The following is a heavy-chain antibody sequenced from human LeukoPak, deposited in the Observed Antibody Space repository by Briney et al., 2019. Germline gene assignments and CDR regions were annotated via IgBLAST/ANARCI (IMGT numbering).Heavy chain of an antibody. J-gene: IGHJ4*02. CDR1: GYSISSAYY. CDR3: ARVRIEWLPQYYFDY. CDR2: IYHSGST. V-gene: IGHV4-38-2*02. Sequence: PSETLSLTCTVSGYSISSAYYWGWIRQPPGKGLEWIGSIYHSGSTYYNPSLKSRVTISVDTSKNLFSLKLSSVTAADTAVYYCARVRIEWLPQYYFDYWGQGTLVTVSS. D-gene: IGHD6-19*01.